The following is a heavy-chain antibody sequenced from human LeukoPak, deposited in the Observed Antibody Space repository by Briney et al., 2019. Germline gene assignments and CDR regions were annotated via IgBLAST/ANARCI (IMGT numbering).Heavy chain of an antibody. V-gene: IGHV4-34*01. J-gene: IGHJ6*02. D-gene: IGHD3-9*01. CDR2: INHSGST. CDR3: ARSLRYFDWLSPGWIDV. CDR1: DGSFSGYY. Sequence: SETLSLTCAVYDGSFSGYYWSWIRQPPGKGLEWIGEINHSGSTNYNPSLKSRVTISVDTSKNQFSLKLSSVTAADTAVYYCARSLRYFDWLSPGWIDVWGQGTTVTVSS.